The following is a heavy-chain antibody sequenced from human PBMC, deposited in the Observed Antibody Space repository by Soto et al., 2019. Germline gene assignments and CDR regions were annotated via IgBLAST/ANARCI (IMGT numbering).Heavy chain of an antibody. J-gene: IGHJ4*02. Sequence: KPSETLSLTCTVSGGSISSSSYYWGWIRQPPGKGLEWIGSIYYSGSTYYNPSLKSRVTISVDTSKNQFSLKLSSVTAADTAVYYCARQPEWFDYWGQGTLVTVSS. V-gene: IGHV4-39*01. CDR1: GGSISSSSYY. CDR2: IYYSGST. D-gene: IGHD2-8*01. CDR3: ARQPEWFDY.